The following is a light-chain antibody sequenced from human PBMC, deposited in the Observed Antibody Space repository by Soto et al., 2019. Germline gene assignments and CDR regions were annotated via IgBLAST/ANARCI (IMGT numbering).Light chain of an antibody. CDR3: QQYDNIPLT. CDR1: QSIVTY. J-gene: IGKJ4*01. CDR2: AAS. V-gene: IGKV1-39*01. Sequence: DIQMTQSPSSLSASVGDRVTITCRASQSIVTYLNWYLQKPGKAPKLLIYAASNLQSGVPSRFSGSGSGTEFTLTISSLQPEDVATYYCQQYDNIPLTFGGGTKVDIK.